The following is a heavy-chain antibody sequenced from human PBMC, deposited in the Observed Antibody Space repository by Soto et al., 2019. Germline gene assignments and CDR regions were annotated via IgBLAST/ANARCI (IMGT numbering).Heavy chain of an antibody. CDR1: GYTFTRYG. Sequence: QVQLVQSGAEVKNPGASVKVSCKASGYTFTRYGIGWARQAPGQGLEWMGWINTYNGNTNYAQNVQGRVTLTTDTSTRTAYMELRSLRSNDTAIYYCAMVDVYVTPSPQDVWGQGTTVSVSS. D-gene: IGHD3-16*01. V-gene: IGHV1-18*01. J-gene: IGHJ6*02. CDR2: INTYNGNT. CDR3: AMVDVYVTPSPQDV.